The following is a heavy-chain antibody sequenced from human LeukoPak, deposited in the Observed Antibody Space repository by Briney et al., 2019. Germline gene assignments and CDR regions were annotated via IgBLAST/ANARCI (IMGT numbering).Heavy chain of an antibody. CDR3: ARNTPHYYGSGSYYYMDV. CDR2: IYISGST. Sequence: SETLSLTSTVSGVSICSFYWSCIPQRAGKGLEWSVRIYISGSTNYNPSRKSRVTMSVDTSKNQFSLKLSSVTAADTAVYYCARNTPHYYGSGSYYYMDVWGKGTTVTISS. V-gene: IGHV4-4*07. J-gene: IGHJ6*03. D-gene: IGHD3-10*01. CDR1: GVSICSFY.